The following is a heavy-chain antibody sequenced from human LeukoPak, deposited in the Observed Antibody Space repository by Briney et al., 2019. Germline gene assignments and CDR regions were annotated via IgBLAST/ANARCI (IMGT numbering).Heavy chain of an antibody. J-gene: IGHJ4*02. CDR3: ASARAAAGFTLDY. V-gene: IGHV1-69*04. CDR1: GGTFSSYA. CDR2: IIPILGIA. D-gene: IGHD6-13*01. Sequence: ASVKVSCKASGGTFSSYAISWVRHAPGQGLEWMGRIIPILGIANYAQKFQGRVTITADKSTSTAHMELSSLRSEDTAVYYCASARAAAGFTLDYWGQGTLVTVSS.